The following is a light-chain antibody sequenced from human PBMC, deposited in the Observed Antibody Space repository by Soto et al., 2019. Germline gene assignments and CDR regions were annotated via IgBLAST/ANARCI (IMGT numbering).Light chain of an antibody. Sequence: DIQMTQSPSTLSASRGDRVTITCRASQSVSNWLAWYQQKPGKVPKLLIYKASVLESGVPLRFSGTGSGTDFTLTISSLQPDDFATYYCQQYNNYLPWTFGQGTKVDIK. CDR3: QQYNNYLPWT. V-gene: IGKV1-5*03. CDR2: KAS. J-gene: IGKJ1*01. CDR1: QSVSNW.